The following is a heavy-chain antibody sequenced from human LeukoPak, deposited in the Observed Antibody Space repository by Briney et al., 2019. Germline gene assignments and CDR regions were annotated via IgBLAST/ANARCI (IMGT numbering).Heavy chain of an antibody. Sequence: APVKVSCKASGYTFTSYGISWVRQAPGQGLEWMGWISAYNGNTNYAQKLQGRVTMTRDTSTTTVYMELSSLRFEDTAVYYCARDRAASGNYYTFFDYWGQGSLVTVSS. V-gene: IGHV1-18*01. CDR2: ISAYNGNT. D-gene: IGHD3-10*01. CDR3: ARDRAASGNYYTFFDY. J-gene: IGHJ4*02. CDR1: GYTFTSYG.